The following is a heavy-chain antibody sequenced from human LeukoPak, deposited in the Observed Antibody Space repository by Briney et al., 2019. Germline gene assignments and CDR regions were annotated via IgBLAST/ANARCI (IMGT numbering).Heavy chain of an antibody. CDR3: ARDRYSDSSGWCTDYYYYGMDV. CDR2: IYYSGST. J-gene: IGHJ6*02. V-gene: IGHV4-59*01. D-gene: IGHD6-19*01. Sequence: SETLSLTCTVSGGSISSYYWSWIRQPPGKGLEWIGYIYYSGSTNYNPSLKSRVTISVDTSKNQFSLKLSSVTAADTAVYYCARDRYSDSSGWCTDYYYYGMDVWGQGTTVTVSS. CDR1: GGSISSYY.